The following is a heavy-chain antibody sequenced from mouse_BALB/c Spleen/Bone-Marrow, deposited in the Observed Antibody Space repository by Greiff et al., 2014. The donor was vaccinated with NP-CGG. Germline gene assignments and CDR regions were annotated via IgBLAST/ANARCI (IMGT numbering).Heavy chain of an antibody. V-gene: IGHV14-1*02. CDR1: GFNIKDYY. Sequence: VQLKESGAELVRPGTLVKLSCKASGFNIKDYYMHWGKQRPEQGLEWIGWIDPENGNTIYDPKFQGKASITADTSSNTAYLQLSSLTSEDTAVYYCADYGPYAMDYWGQGTSVTVSS. CDR2: IDPENGNT. D-gene: IGHD1-1*02. J-gene: IGHJ4*01. CDR3: ADYGPYAMDY.